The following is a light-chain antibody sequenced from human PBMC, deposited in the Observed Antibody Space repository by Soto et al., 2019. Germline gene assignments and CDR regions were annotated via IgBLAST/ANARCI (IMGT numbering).Light chain of an antibody. J-gene: IGKJ3*01. CDR1: QSVSSN. V-gene: IGKV3-15*01. CDR3: QQYNNWPIT. Sequence: EIVMTQSPATLSVSPGERATLSCRASQSVSSNLAWYQQKPGQAPRLLIYGASTWATGIPARFSGSGSGTEYTLTISSLQSEDFAVYYCQQYNNWPITFGPGTKVDIK. CDR2: GAS.